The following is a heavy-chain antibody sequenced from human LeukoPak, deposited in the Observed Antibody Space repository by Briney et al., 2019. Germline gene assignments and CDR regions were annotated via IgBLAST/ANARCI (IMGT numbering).Heavy chain of an antibody. CDR3: AAVGSPMDV. Sequence: QPGGSLRLSCAASGFTFSSYWMSWVRQAPGKGLEWVSYISSSGSTIYYADSVKGRFTISRDNAKNSLYLQMNSLRAEDTAVYYCAAVGSPMDVWGQGTTVTVSS. CDR2: ISSSGSTI. J-gene: IGHJ6*02. CDR1: GFTFSSYW. V-gene: IGHV3-48*04. D-gene: IGHD2-15*01.